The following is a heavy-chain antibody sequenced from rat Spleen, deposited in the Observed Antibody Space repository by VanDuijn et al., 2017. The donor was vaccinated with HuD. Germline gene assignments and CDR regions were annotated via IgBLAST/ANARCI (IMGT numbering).Heavy chain of an antibody. CDR1: GFSLNSYS. Sequence: QVQLKESGPGLVQPSQTLSLTCTVSGFSLNSYSVSWVRQPSGKGPEWMGRRWYDGDTVYNSALKSRLSISRDTSRSQVFLKMNSLQSEDTAIYFCTRDYYSGDHYWGQGVMVTVSS. J-gene: IGHJ2*01. CDR3: TRDYYSGDHY. CDR2: RWYDGDT. V-gene: IGHV2-15*01. D-gene: IGHD1-1*01.